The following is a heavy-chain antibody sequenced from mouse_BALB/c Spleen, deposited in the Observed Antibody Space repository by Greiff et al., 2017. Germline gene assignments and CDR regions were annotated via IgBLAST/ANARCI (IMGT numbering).Heavy chain of an antibody. D-gene: IGHD1-1*01. CDR2: INPYNGAT. CDR1: GYSFTGYY. V-gene: IGHV1-31*01. Sequence: EAQLQQSGPELVKPGASVKISCKASGYSFTGYYMHWVKQSHVKSLEWIGRINPYNGATSYNQNFKDKASLTVDKSSSTAYMELHSLTSEDSAVYYCARRKYGSSYGYAMDYWGQGTSVTVSS. CDR3: ARRKYGSSYGYAMDY. J-gene: IGHJ4*01.